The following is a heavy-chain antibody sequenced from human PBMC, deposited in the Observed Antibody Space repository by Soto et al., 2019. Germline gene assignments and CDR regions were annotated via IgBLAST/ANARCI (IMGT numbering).Heavy chain of an antibody. Sequence: QVPLVQSGAEVKKPGASVKVSCKASGYTFVNYEINWVRQATGQGLEWLGWMNPHSGDTFYAQNFQGKVPMTRNTSITPAYMELNSLKSEDTAVYYCARPQAMDYWGQGTLVTVSS. CDR3: ARPQAMDY. CDR1: GYTFVNYE. CDR2: MNPHSGDT. V-gene: IGHV1-8*01. J-gene: IGHJ4*02.